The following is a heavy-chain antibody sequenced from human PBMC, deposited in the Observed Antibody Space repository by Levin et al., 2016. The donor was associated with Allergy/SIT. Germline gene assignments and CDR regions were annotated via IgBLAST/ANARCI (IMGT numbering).Heavy chain of an antibody. V-gene: IGHV4-31*03. Sequence: SETLSLTCTVSGGSISSGGYYWSWIRQLPGKGLEWIGSIYYDGSTYQNPSLKSRVTISIDTSRNQFSLQLSSVTAADTAVYFCAREGYSYGSYYWGHGTLVTVSS. CDR2: IYYDGST. CDR1: GGSISSGGYY. J-gene: IGHJ4*01. D-gene: IGHD5-18*01. CDR3: AREGYSYGSYY.